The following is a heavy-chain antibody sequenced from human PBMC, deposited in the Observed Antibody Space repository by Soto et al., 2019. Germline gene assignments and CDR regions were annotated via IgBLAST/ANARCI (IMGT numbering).Heavy chain of an antibody. CDR3: AKLFLGSGYHYYFDY. J-gene: IGHJ4*02. CDR1: GFTFSNAW. V-gene: IGHV3-15*01. CDR2: IKSKTDGGTT. Sequence: EVQLVESGGGLVKPGGSLRLSCAASGFTFSNAWMSWVRQAPGKGLEWVGRIKSKTDGGTTDYAAPVKGRFTISRDDSKNTLYLQMNSLKTEDTAVYYCAKLFLGSGYHYYFDYWGQGTLVTVSS. D-gene: IGHD6-25*01.